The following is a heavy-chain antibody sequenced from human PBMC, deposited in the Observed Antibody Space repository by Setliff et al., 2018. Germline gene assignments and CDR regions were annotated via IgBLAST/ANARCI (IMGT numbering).Heavy chain of an antibody. D-gene: IGHD3-22*01. V-gene: IGHV4-59*01. Sequence: PSETLSLTCTVSGDSMTGNHWSWIRQSPGKGLEWIGYITHSGSTKYNPSPKSRVAITIVASKKQFSLELSSVTAADTAVYYCARLKYYNSGTYWGNWDYYSNMDVWGKGTTVTVSS. CDR2: ITHSGST. J-gene: IGHJ6*03. CDR1: GDSMTGNH. CDR3: ARLKYYNSGTYWGNWDYYSNMDV.